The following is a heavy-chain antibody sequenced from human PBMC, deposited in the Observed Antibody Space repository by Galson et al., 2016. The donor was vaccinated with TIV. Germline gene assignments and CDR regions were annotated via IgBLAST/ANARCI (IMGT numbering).Heavy chain of an antibody. Sequence: TLSLTCDVSGGSIKSGGYFWSWIRQHPGKALEWIGYIHSSGSTFYNPSLRSRVTISLDTSRDNFSLRLNSVTAADTAVYYCARRSSGFDAFDIWGPGTLVTVSP. CDR3: ARRSSGFDAFDI. CDR1: GGSIKSGGYF. D-gene: IGHD3-22*01. V-gene: IGHV4-31*11. CDR2: IHSSGST. J-gene: IGHJ3*02.